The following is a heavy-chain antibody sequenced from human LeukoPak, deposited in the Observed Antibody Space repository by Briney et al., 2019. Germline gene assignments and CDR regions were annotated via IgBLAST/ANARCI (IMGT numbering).Heavy chain of an antibody. Sequence: PGGSLRLSCAASGLTFTSYAMNWVRQAPGKGLEWVSFISGSGDITYYADSVKGRFTISRDNSKNTLYLQMNSLRAEDTALYYCAKSRGESRGASNYWGQGTLVTVSS. CDR2: ISGSGDIT. D-gene: IGHD1-26*01. J-gene: IGHJ4*02. CDR1: GLTFTSYA. CDR3: AKSRGESRGASNY. V-gene: IGHV3-23*01.